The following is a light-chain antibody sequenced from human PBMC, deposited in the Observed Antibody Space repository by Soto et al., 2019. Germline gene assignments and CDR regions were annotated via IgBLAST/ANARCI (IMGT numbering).Light chain of an antibody. Sequence: QSVLTPPPSASGSPGQSVATSCTGTSSDVGGYNYVSWYQQHPGKAPKLMIYEVNKRPSGVPDRFSGSKSGNTASLTVSGLQAEDEADYYCSSDAGSSNVFGTGTKVTVL. CDR2: EVN. J-gene: IGLJ1*01. V-gene: IGLV2-8*01. CDR1: SSDVGGYNY. CDR3: SSDAGSSNV.